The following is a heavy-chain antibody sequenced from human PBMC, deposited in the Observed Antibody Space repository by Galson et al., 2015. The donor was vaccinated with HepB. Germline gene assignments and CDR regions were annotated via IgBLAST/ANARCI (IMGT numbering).Heavy chain of an antibody. D-gene: IGHD6-19*01. J-gene: IGHJ5*02. Sequence: SLRLSCAASKFTFRNYNMNWVRQTPGKGMERVASISYNSDNINYADSVKGRFTISRDNAKNSLYLQMNSLRAEDTAVYYCARDWGIAVSGTWWFDPWGQGTLVTVSS. CDR2: ISYNSDNI. V-gene: IGHV3-21*06. CDR1: KFTFRNYN. CDR3: ARDWGIAVSGTWWFDP.